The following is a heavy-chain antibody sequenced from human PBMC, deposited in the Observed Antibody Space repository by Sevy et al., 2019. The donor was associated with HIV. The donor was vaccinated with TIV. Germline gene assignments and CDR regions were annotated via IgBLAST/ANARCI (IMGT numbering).Heavy chain of an antibody. D-gene: IGHD6-13*01. J-gene: IGHJ3*02. V-gene: IGHV3-21*01. Sequence: GGSLRLSCAASGFTFSNYKMNWVRQAPGKGLEWVSFISDSSNYIYYADSVKGRFTVSRDNAKNSLYLQMNSLRAEDTAVYYCARRLASWDAFGIWGQGTMVTVSS. CDR3: ARRLASWDAFGI. CDR2: ISDSSNYI. CDR1: GFTFSNYK.